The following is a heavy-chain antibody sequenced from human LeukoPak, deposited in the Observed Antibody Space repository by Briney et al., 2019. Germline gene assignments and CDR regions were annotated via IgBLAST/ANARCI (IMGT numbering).Heavy chain of an antibody. Sequence: GASVKVSCKVSGYTLTELSMHWVRQAPGKGLEWMGGFDPEDGETIYAQKFQGRVTMTEDTSTDTAYMELSSLRSEDTAVYYCATFSIAARPFDYWGQGTLVTVSS. D-gene: IGHD6-6*01. J-gene: IGHJ4*02. CDR3: ATFSIAARPFDY. CDR2: FDPEDGET. V-gene: IGHV1-24*01. CDR1: GYTLTELS.